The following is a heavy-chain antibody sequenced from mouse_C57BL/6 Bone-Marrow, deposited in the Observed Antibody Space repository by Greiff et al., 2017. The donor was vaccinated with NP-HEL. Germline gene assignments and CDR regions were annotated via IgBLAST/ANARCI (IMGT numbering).Heavy chain of an antibody. CDR3: VSSSPYYYAMDY. CDR1: GYTFTNYW. D-gene: IGHD1-1*01. Sequence: QVQLKESGAELVRPGTSVKMSCKASGYTFTNYWIGWAKQRPGHGLEWIGDIYPGGGYTNYNEKFKGKATLTADKSSSTAYMQFSSLTSEDSAIYYCVSSSPYYYAMDYWGQGTSVTVSS. V-gene: IGHV1-63*01. J-gene: IGHJ4*01. CDR2: IYPGGGYT.